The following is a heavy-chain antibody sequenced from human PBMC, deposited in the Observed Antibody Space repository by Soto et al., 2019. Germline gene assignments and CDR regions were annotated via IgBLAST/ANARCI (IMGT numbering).Heavy chain of an antibody. V-gene: IGHV4-39*01. J-gene: IGHJ4*02. CDR3: ATTIYSIAWSRDF. D-gene: IGHD6-19*01. CDR2: IYYGGNT. Sequence: SETLSLTCAVSGGSINSNYFWGWIRQPPGRGLEWIGSIYYGGNTYYNPSLKSRVTISADLSKNQLSLNLNSVTAADTAVYYCATTIYSIAWSRDFWGQGTLVTVSS. CDR1: GGSINSNYF.